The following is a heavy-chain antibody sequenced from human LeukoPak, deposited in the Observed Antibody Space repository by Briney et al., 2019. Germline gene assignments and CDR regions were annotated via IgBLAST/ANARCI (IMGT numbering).Heavy chain of an antibody. V-gene: IGHV1-8*02. CDR1: RYTFTDYY. Sequence: GASVKVSCKASRYTFTDYYMHWVRQATGQGLEWMGWMNPNSGNTGYAQKFQGRVTMTRNTSISTAYMELSSLRSEDTAVYYCASWYYDSSGYYSDYWGQGTLVTVSS. CDR3: ASWYYDSSGYYSDY. CDR2: MNPNSGNT. D-gene: IGHD3-22*01. J-gene: IGHJ4*02.